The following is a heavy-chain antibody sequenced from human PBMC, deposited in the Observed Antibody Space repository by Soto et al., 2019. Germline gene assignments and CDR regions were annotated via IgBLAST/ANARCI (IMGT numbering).Heavy chain of an antibody. Sequence: GGSLRLSCAASGFTFSTSWMTWVRQAPGKGLEWVANIKQDGSEKYYVDSLKGRFTISRDNAKNSLYLQMSSLRAEDTAVYYCARDRAAYCSGATCYFYFQHWGQGALVTVSS. V-gene: IGHV3-7*01. J-gene: IGHJ1*01. D-gene: IGHD2-15*01. CDR3: ARDRAAYCSGATCYFYFQH. CDR1: GFTFSTSW. CDR2: IKQDGSEK.